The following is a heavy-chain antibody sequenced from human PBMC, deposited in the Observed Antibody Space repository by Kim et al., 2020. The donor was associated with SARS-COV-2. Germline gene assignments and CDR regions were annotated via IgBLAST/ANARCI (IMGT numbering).Heavy chain of an antibody. CDR3: ARAAAAAGNAFDI. J-gene: IGHJ3*02. Sequence: YNPSLKSRVPISVDTSKNQFSLKLSSVTAADTAVYYCARAAAAAGNAFDIWGQGTMVTVSS. V-gene: IGHV4-59*01. D-gene: IGHD6-13*01.